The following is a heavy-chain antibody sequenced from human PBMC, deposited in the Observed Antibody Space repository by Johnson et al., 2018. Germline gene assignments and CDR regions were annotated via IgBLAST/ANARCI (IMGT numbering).Heavy chain of an antibody. D-gene: IGHD2-2*01. Sequence: EVQLVETGGGVVQPGRSLRLSCAASGFTFSSYTMNWVRQAPGKGLEWVSAISGSGDSTYYTDSVKGRFTISRDNPKNTLYLQRNSLRAEDTAVYYCAKGSIVVVPGAIVPTYSYYSMDVWGKGTTVTVSS. CDR2: ISGSGDST. V-gene: IGHV3-23*04. J-gene: IGHJ6*03. CDR3: AKGSIVVVPGAIVPTYSYYSMDV. CDR1: GFTFSSYT.